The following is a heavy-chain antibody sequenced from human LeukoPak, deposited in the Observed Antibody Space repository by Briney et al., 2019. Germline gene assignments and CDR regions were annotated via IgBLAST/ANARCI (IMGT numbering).Heavy chain of an antibody. CDR1: GGSFSGYY. V-gene: IGHV4-34*01. J-gene: IGHJ3*02. Sequence: SETLSLTPAVSGGSFSGYYWSWIRQPPRKGLEWIGEINHSGSTNYNPSLKSRVTISVDTSKNQFSMKLSSVTAADTAVYYCARGLYYDLWSGYSTAFDIWGQGTMVTVSS. CDR3: ARGLYYDLWSGYSTAFDI. D-gene: IGHD3-3*01. CDR2: INHSGST.